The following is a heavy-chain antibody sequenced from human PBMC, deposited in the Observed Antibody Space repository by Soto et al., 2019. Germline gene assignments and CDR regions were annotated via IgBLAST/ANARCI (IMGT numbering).Heavy chain of an antibody. J-gene: IGHJ4*02. Sequence: PSETLSLTCTVSGGSISSYYWSWIRQPPGKGLEWIGYIYYSGSTNYNPSLKSRVTISVDTSKNQFSLKLSSVTAADTAVYYCASIGRVVRGVMHYFDYWGQGTLVTVSS. V-gene: IGHV4-59*01. D-gene: IGHD3-10*01. CDR3: ASIGRVVRGVMHYFDY. CDR2: IYYSGST. CDR1: GGSISSYY.